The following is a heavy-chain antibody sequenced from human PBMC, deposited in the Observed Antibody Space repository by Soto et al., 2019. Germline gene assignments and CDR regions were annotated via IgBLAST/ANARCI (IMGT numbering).Heavy chain of an antibody. V-gene: IGHV5-10-1*01. J-gene: IGHJ6*02. CDR3: ARQGEQPDNYYYGMDV. CDR2: IDPSDSYT. D-gene: IGHD3-16*01. CDR1: GYSFTSYW. Sequence: GESLKISCKGSGYSFTSYWISWVRQMPGKGLEWIGRIDPSDSYTNYSPSFQGHVTISADKSISTAYLQWSSLKASDTAMYYCARQGEQPDNYYYGMDVWGQGTTVTVSS.